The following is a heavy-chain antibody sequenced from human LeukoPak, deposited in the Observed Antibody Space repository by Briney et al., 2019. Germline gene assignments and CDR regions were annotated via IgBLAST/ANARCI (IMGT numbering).Heavy chain of an antibody. CDR1: GYTFTSYG. D-gene: IGHD5-18*01. V-gene: IGHV7-4-1*02. J-gene: IGHJ4*02. Sequence: ASVKVSCKASGYTFTSYGISWVRQAPGQGLERMGWINTNTGNPTYAQGFTGRFVFSLDTSVSTAYLQISSLKAEDTAVYYCARVDTAMAPGYWGQGTLVTVSS. CDR2: INTNTGNP. CDR3: ARVDTAMAPGY.